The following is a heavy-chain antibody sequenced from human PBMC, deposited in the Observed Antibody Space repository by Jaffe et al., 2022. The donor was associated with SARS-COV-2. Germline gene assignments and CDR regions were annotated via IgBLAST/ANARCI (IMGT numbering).Heavy chain of an antibody. V-gene: IGHV2-5*02. CDR1: GFSLSTSGVG. D-gene: IGHD3-16*02. J-gene: IGHJ4*02. Sequence: QITLKESGPTLVKPTQTLTLTCTFSGFSLSTSGVGVGWIRQPPGKALEWLALIYWDDDKRYSPSLQSRLTITKDTSKNQVVLTMTNMDPMDTATYYCGHRPPYYAYLWESYRPNYFDYWGQGTLVTVSS. CDR2: IYWDDDK. CDR3: GHRPPYYAYLWESYRPNYFDY.